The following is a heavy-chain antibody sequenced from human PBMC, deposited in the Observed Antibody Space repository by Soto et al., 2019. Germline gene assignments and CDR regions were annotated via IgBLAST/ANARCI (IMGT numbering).Heavy chain of an antibody. V-gene: IGHV1-18*01. CDR3: ARRIYGSGGYFDY. CDR1: GYTFTSYG. Sequence: QVQLVQSGAEVKKPGASAKVSCKASGYTFTSYGISWVRQAPGQGLEWMGWISAYNGNTNYAQNVRGRVSMTTDTXTSTVYMELRSLRSDDTAVYYCARRIYGSGGYFDYWGQGTLVTVSS. J-gene: IGHJ4*02. CDR2: ISAYNGNT. D-gene: IGHD3-10*01.